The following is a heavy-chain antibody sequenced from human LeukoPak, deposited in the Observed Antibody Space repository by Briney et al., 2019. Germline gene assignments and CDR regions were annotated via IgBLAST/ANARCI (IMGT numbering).Heavy chain of an antibody. CDR2: IYSGGST. CDR1: GFTVSSNY. V-gene: IGHV3-66*01. Sequence: SGGSLRLSCAASGFTVSSNYMSWVRQAPGKGLEWVSVIYSGGSTYYADSVKGRFTISRDNSKNTLYLQMNSLRAEDTAVYYCARDMPHRGGPGAFDIWGQGTMVTVSS. CDR3: ARDMPHRGGPGAFDI. D-gene: IGHD2-2*01. J-gene: IGHJ3*02.